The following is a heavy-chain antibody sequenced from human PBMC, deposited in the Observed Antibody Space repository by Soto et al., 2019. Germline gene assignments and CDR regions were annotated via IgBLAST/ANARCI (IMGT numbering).Heavy chain of an antibody. V-gene: IGHV4-59*01. D-gene: IGHD3-3*02. CDR3: AREAGVRYILDR. CDR1: GGSIISYY. Sequence: SATLSLTCTFSGGSIISYYWSWILQPPGKGLEWIGYIYYSGSTNYNPSLKSRVTISVDTSKNQFSLRLSSVSAADTAMYYCAREAGVRYILDRWGQGTLVTVDS. CDR2: IYYSGST. J-gene: IGHJ4*02.